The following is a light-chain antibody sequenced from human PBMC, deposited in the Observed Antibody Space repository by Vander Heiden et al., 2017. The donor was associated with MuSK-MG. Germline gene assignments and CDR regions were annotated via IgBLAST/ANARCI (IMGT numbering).Light chain of an antibody. CDR1: QGISSA. CDR3: QQCNSYPQGST. V-gene: IGKV1-13*02. J-gene: IGKJ2*01. Sequence: AIQLTQSPSSLSASVGDRVTITCRASQGISSALAWYQQKPGKAPKLLIHDASSLESGVPSRFSGSGSGTDFTLTISSLQPEDFATYYCQQCNSYPQGSTFGQGTKLEIK. CDR2: DAS.